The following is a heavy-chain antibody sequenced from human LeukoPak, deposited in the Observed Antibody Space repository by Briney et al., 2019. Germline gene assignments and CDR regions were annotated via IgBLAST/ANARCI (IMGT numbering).Heavy chain of an antibody. D-gene: IGHD2-21*01. V-gene: IGHV3-23*01. CDR3: AKEPREYCGISACPDWFES. Sequence: GGTLRLSCGASGLTFNNYAMSWVRQPPGKGLEWVSALSSSGGTTYYADSVKGRFTIPRDNSANTLYLHLNRVRVEDTAVYYCAKEPREYCGISACPDWFESWRQGTLVTVSS. J-gene: IGHJ5*01. CDR1: GLTFNNYA. CDR2: LSSSGGTT.